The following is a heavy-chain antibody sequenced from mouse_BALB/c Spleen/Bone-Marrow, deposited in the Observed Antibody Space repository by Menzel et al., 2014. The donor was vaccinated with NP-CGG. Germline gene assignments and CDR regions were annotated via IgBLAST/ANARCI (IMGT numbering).Heavy chain of an antibody. CDR3: SRNSNYSFDF. CDR1: GFTFSDYA. D-gene: IGHD2-5*01. J-gene: IGHJ2*01. Sequence: EVMLVESGGALVKPGGSLKLSCAASGFTFSDYAMSWVRQSPEKRLEWVAEISNGGNYTYYPDTVTGRFTISRDNANNALYLEMSSPRSEDTAMYYCSRNSNYSFDFWGQGATLSVSS. CDR2: ISNGGNYT. V-gene: IGHV5-9-4*01.